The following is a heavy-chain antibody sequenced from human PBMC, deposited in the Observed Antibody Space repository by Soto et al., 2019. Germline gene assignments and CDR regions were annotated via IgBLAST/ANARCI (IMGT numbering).Heavy chain of an antibody. D-gene: IGHD2-15*01. CDR2: MNPNSGNT. CDR1: GYTFTSYD. CDR3: ARETPTRGMDV. J-gene: IGHJ6*02. Sequence: QVHLVQSGAEVKKPGASVKVSCKASGYTFTSYDINWGRQATGQGLEWMGWMNPNSGNTGYAQKFPGRVTMTWNTSISTAYMELSSLSSEDTAVYYCARETPTRGMDVWGQGTTVTVSS. V-gene: IGHV1-8*01.